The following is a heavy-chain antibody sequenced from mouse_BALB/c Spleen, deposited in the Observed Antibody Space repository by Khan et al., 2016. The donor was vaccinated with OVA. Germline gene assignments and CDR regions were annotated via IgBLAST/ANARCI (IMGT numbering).Heavy chain of an antibody. CDR2: INPSDGGI. J-gene: IGHJ3*01. V-gene: IGHV1S81*02. CDR1: GCTFTSYY. D-gene: IGHD1-1*02. CDR3: ARSGFGTPFAY. Sequence: QVRLQQSGAELVKPGASVKISCKASGCTFTSYYMYWVKQRPGQGLEWIGGINPSDGGIIFNEKFKSKATLTVDKSSSTAYMELSSLTSEDSAVYYCARSGFGTPFAYWGQGTLVTVST.